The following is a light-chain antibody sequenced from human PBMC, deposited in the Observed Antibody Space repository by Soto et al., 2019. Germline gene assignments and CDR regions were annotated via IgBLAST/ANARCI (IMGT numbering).Light chain of an antibody. CDR1: SSNIGAGSD. V-gene: IGLV1-40*01. Sequence: QSVLTQPPSVSGAPGQRVTISCTGSSSNIGAGSDVHWYQQLPGTATKVLIYVNNNRPSGVPDRFSGSKSGTSASLAITGLQDEDESDYYCQSYDSSLSGYVFGTGTKLTV. CDR3: QSYDSSLSGYV. CDR2: VNN. J-gene: IGLJ1*01.